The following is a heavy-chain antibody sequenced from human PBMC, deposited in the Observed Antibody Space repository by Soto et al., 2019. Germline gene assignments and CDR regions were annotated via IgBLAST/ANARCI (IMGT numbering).Heavy chain of an antibody. CDR3: AKGRYDFWSAYYFDX. D-gene: IGHD3-3*01. J-gene: IGHJ4*02. CDR2: IAWNSRVL. CDR1: GLNFDDFA. Sequence: SLRLSCVGTGLNFDDFAMHWVRQAPGKGLEGVSGIAWNSRVLAYADSVKVRFTISIDNARNSLYLQMDSLLDEDTALYYCAKGRYDFWSAYYFDXWGQGTLVTVSX. V-gene: IGHV3-9*01.